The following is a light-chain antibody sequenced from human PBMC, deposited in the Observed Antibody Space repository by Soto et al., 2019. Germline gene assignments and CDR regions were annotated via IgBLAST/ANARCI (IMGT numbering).Light chain of an antibody. CDR1: QRVRNN. V-gene: IGKV3D-15*01. J-gene: IGKJ4*01. Sequence: EIVLTQSPATLSVSPGERAALSCRASQRVRNNLAWYQQKPGQPPRLLIFGASTRATGIPARFSGSGSEAEFSLTISTLQSEDFAVYYCQQYSVLPLTFGGVTKVEIK. CDR2: GAS. CDR3: QQYSVLPLT.